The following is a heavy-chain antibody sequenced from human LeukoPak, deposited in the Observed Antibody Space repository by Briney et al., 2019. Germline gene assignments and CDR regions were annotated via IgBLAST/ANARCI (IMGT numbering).Heavy chain of an antibody. CDR1: GFTFSSYW. D-gene: IGHD4-23*01. J-gene: IGHJ4*02. CDR2: IKQDGSEK. V-gene: IGHV3-7*01. CDR3: ARDQGVTTVVPNYFDY. Sequence: GGSLRLSCAASGFTFSSYWMSWVRQAPGKGLEWVANIKQDGSEKYYVDSVKGRFTISRDNAKNSLYLQMNSLRAEDTAVYYCARDQGVTTVVPNYFDYWGQGTLVTVSS.